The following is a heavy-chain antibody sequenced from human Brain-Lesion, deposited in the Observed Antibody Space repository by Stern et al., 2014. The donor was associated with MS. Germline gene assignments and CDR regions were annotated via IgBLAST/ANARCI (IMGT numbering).Heavy chain of an antibody. V-gene: IGHV3-74*01. Sequence: EVQLVESGGGLVQPGGSLRLSCAASGFTFSNYWMHWVRQAPGKGLVWVSRVNNDGRRTSYADSVKGRFTMSRDNAKNTLYLQMNSLRVEDTAIYYCARGERWFDSWGKGTLVNVSS. CDR1: GFTFSNYW. CDR3: ARGERWFDS. J-gene: IGHJ5*01. CDR2: VNNDGRRT.